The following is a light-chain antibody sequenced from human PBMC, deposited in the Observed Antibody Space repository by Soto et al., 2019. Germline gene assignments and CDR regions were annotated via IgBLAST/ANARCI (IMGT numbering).Light chain of an antibody. V-gene: IGKV3-20*01. CDR3: QQYDSSPLT. J-gene: IGKJ4*01. Sequence: ENVLTQSPGTLSLSPGERATLSCRATQSVSNYLAWYQQKPGQAPRLLIYDASSRATGIPDRFSGSGAGTDFTLIISRLEPEDFVVYYCQQYDSSPLTFGGGTKVEIK. CDR2: DAS. CDR1: QSVSNY.